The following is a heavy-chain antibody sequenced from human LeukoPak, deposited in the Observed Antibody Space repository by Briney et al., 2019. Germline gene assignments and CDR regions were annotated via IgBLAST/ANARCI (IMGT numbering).Heavy chain of an antibody. Sequence: PGGSLRLSCAASGFTFSSYAMSWVRQAPGKGLEWVSAISGSGGSTYYADSVKGRFTISRDSSKNTLFLQMNGLRPEDTAVYYCARVWFGELSSPYFDYWGQGTLVTVSS. CDR3: ARVWFGELSSPYFDY. D-gene: IGHD3-10*01. V-gene: IGHV3-23*01. J-gene: IGHJ4*02. CDR1: GFTFSSYA. CDR2: ISGSGGST.